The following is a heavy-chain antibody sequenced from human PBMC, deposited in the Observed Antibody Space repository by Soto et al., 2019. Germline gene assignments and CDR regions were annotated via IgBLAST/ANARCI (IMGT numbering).Heavy chain of an antibody. Sequence: SETLSLTCTVSGGSISSYYWSWIRQPPWKGLEWIGYIYYSGSTNYNPSLKSRVTISVDTSKNQFSLKLSSVTAADTAVYYCARDILTGYPYYYYGMDVWGQGTTVTVSS. V-gene: IGHV4-59*01. J-gene: IGHJ6*02. D-gene: IGHD3-9*01. CDR2: IYYSGST. CDR3: ARDILTGYPYYYYGMDV. CDR1: GGSISSYY.